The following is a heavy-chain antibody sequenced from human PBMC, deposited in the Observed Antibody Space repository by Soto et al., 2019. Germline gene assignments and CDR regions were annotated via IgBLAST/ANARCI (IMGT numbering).Heavy chain of an antibody. CDR2: IYATGTT. CDR3: VRDGTKTLRDWFDP. Sequence: LSLTCTVSGASISGFYWSWIRKSAGKGLEWIGRIYATGTTDYSPSLKSRVMMSVDTSKKQFSLKLRSVTAADTAVYYCVRDGTKTLRDWFDPWGQGISVTVSS. D-gene: IGHD1-1*01. CDR1: GASISGFY. V-gene: IGHV4-4*07. J-gene: IGHJ5*02.